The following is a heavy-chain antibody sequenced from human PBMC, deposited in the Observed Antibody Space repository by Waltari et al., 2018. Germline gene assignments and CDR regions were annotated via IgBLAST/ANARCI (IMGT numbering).Heavy chain of an antibody. V-gene: IGHV4-31*03. CDR2: IYYSGSI. CDR1: GGSISSGGYY. Sequence: QVQLQESGPGLVKPSQTLSLTCTVSGGSISSGGYYWSWIRQHPGKGLEWIGYIYYSGSIYYNPSLKSRVTISVDTSKNQFSLKLSSVTAADTAVYYCARGSYCSSTSCYKFDPWGQGTLVTVSS. CDR3: ARGSYCSSTSCYKFDP. D-gene: IGHD2-2*02. J-gene: IGHJ5*02.